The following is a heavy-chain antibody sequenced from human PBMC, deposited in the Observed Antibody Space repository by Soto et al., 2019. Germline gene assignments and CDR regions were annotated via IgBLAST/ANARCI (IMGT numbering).Heavy chain of an antibody. J-gene: IGHJ4*02. CDR1: GFTFSHYA. CDR2: MSYDGSNE. D-gene: IGHD1-26*01. CDR3: AKDGSHNFDY. Sequence: QVQLVESGGGVVQPGRSLRLSCAASGFTFSHYAMHWVRQAPGKGLEWVALMSYDGSNEYYADSVKGRFTISRDNSKNTLYLQMNSMRAEDTAVYYCAKDGSHNFDYGGQGTLFTVSS. V-gene: IGHV3-30*18.